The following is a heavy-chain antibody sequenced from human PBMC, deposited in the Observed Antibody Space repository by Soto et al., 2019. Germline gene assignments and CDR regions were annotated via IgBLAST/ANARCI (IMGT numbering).Heavy chain of an antibody. CDR1: GGSITSYY. CDR3: ARHYRAPTAYYFYYMDV. V-gene: IGHV4-59*08. J-gene: IGHJ6*03. D-gene: IGHD1-26*01. Sequence: QVQLQESGPGLVKPSETLSLTCTVSGGSITSYYWSWIRQPPGKGLEWIGYIYYSGSTNYNPSLKSRVTITVDTSKNQFSLRLSSVTAADTAVYYCARHYRAPTAYYFYYMDVWGKGTTVTVSS. CDR2: IYYSGST.